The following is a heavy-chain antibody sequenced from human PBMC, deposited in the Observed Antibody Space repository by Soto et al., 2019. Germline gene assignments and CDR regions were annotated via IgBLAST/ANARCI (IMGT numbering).Heavy chain of an antibody. V-gene: IGHV4-39*01. J-gene: IGHJ3*02. CDR2: IYYSGST. CDR3: ASGVTMIVVGNAFDI. Sequence: PSETLSLTCTVSGGSISSSSYYWGWIRQPPGKGLEWIGSIYYSGSTYYNPSLKSRVTISVDTSKNQFSLKLSSVTAADTAVYYCASGVTMIVVGNAFDIWGKWTMVTVSS. CDR1: GGSISSSSYY. D-gene: IGHD3-22*01.